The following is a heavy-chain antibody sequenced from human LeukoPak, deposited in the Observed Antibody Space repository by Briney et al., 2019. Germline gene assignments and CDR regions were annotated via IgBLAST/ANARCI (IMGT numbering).Heavy chain of an antibody. D-gene: IGHD3-22*01. CDR2: IIPIFGTA. CDR1: GGTFTSYA. Sequence: SVKVSCRASGGTFTSYAISWARQAPGQGLEWRGGIIPIFGTANYAQKFQGRVTITADESTSTAYMELSSLRSEDTAVYYCATGTTDYYDSSGYYDYWGQGTLVTVSS. J-gene: IGHJ4*02. V-gene: IGHV1-69*13. CDR3: ATGTTDYYDSSGYYDY.